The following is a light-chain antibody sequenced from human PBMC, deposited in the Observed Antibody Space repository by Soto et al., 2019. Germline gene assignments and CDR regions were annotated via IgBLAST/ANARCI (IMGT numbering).Light chain of an antibody. CDR2: ATS. CDR3: QKYNSAPLP. V-gene: IGKV1-27*01. CDR1: QGIAPY. J-gene: IGKJ4*01. Sequence: DVQMTQSPSSLSAFVGDRVTITCRASQGIAPYLAWFQQKPGKVPKLLIYATSTLQSGVPSRFSGSGSGTDLTLTINSLQPEDVGTYYCQKYNSAPLPFGGGTKVQIK.